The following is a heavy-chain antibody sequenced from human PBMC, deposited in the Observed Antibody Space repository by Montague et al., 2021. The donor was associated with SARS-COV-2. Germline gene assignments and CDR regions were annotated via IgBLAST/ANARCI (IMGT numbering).Heavy chain of an antibody. J-gene: IGHJ3*02. D-gene: IGHD1-14*01. Sequence: TLSLTCTVPGDSISSANYYWNWIRQNPGKGLEWIGYIYYTGGTHYNSSLESRLTMSIDTSKSQFSLRLSSVTAADTAVYYCARGNITPSGFDIWGQGTVVTVSS. CDR1: GDSISSANYY. CDR3: ARGNITPSGFDI. CDR2: IYYTGGT. V-gene: IGHV4-31*03.